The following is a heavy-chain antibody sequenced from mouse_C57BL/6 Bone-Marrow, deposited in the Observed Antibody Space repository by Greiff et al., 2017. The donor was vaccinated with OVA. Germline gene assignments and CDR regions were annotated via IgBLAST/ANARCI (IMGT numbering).Heavy chain of an antibody. J-gene: IGHJ2*01. CDR1: GYTFTDYY. CDR3: ARWGGYGDY. Sequence: EVKLQESGPVLVKPGASVKMSCKASGYTFTDYYMNWVKQSHGKSLEWIGVINPYNGGTSYNQKFKGKATLTVDKSSSTAYMELNSLTSEDSAVYYCARWGGYGDYWGQGTTLTVSS. D-gene: IGHD1-1*02. V-gene: IGHV1-19*01. CDR2: INPYNGGT.